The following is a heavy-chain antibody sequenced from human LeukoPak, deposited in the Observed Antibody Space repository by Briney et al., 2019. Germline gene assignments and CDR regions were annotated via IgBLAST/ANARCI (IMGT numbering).Heavy chain of an antibody. D-gene: IGHD3-16*02. CDR3: ARGLTRSRVWGSYRYTSFGY. CDR1: GGSFSGYY. J-gene: IGHJ4*02. Sequence: PSETLSLTCAVYGGSFSGYYWSWIRQPPGKGLEWIGEINHSGSTNYNPSLKSRVTISVDTSKNQFSLKLSSVTAADTAVYYCARGLTRSRVWGSYRYTSFGYWGQGTLVTVSS. CDR2: INHSGST. V-gene: IGHV4-34*01.